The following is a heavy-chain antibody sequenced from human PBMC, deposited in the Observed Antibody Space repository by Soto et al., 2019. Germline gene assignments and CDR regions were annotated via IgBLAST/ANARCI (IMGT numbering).Heavy chain of an antibody. CDR3: ARATSFSYFTIFGVVRVNYGMDV. CDR2: MNPNSGNT. D-gene: IGHD3-3*01. CDR1: GYTFTSYD. Sequence: ASVKVSCKASGYTFTSYDINWVRQATGQGLEWMGWMNPNSGNTGYAQKFQGRVTMTRNTSISTAYMELSSLRSEDTAVYYCARATSFSYFTIFGVVRVNYGMDVWGQGTTVTVSS. V-gene: IGHV1-8*01. J-gene: IGHJ6*02.